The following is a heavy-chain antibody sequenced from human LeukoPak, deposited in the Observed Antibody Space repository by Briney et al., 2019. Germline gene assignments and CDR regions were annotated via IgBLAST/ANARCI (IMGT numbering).Heavy chain of an antibody. CDR3: ASESGSFF. Sequence: PGGSLRLSCAASGFTFSSYGMHWVRQAPGKGLEWVSVISSDGRNTYYADSVKGRFTISRDNSKNTVFLQMNSLRAEDTAVYYCASESGSFFWGQGTLVTVSS. J-gene: IGHJ4*02. D-gene: IGHD3-22*01. CDR2: ISSDGRNT. CDR1: GFTFSSYG. V-gene: IGHV3-30*03.